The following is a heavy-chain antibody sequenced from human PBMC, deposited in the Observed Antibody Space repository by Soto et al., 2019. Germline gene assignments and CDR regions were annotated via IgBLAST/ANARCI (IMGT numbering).Heavy chain of an antibody. J-gene: IGHJ5*02. D-gene: IGHD2-15*01. CDR3: AKFYGGKSAHTYTIDP. CDR1: GFTFSTYA. CDR2: INTSGGST. Sequence: EVQLLESGGDLVQPGGSLRLSCAASGFTFSTYAMSWVRQAPGKGLEWVSTINTSGGSTYYADSVKVRFTISRDNSKNTLYLQMNSLRPEDTAVYYCAKFYGGKSAHTYTIDPWGQGTLVTVSS. V-gene: IGHV3-23*01.